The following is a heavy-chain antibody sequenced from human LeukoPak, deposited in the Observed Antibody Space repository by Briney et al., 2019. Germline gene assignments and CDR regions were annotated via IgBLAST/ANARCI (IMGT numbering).Heavy chain of an antibody. J-gene: IGHJ4*02. CDR1: GGTFSSYA. CDR3: ARGDSSGYYYFDY. D-gene: IGHD3-22*01. V-gene: IGHV1-69*13. Sequence: ASVKVSCKASGGTFSSYAISWVRQAPGQGLEWMGGIIPIFGTANYAQTFQGRVTITADESTSTAYMELSSLRAEDTAVYYCARGDSSGYYYFDYWGQGTLVTVSS. CDR2: IIPIFGTA.